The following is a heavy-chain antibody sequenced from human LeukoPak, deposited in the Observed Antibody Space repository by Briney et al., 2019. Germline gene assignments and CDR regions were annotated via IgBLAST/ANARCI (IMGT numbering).Heavy chain of an antibody. V-gene: IGHV3-53*01. CDR2: IYSGGST. D-gene: IGHD3-22*01. CDR3: AGTFYYDSSGYNF. Sequence: GGSLRLSCAASGFTFDEYGMSWVRQAPGKGLDWVSVIYSGGSTYYADSMKGRFTISRDNSKNTLYLQMNSLRAEDTAVYYCAGTFYYDSSGYNFWGQGTLVTVSS. J-gene: IGHJ4*02. CDR1: GFTFDEYG.